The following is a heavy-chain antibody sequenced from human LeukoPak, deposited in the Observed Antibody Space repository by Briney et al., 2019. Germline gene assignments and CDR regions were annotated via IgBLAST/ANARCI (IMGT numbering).Heavy chain of an antibody. CDR1: GYTFTSYG. V-gene: IGHV1-18*01. Sequence: SAKVSCKASGYTFTSYGFSWVRPAPGKGIEWMGWISAYNGNTNYAQKLQGRVTMTTDTSTSTAYMELRSLRSDDTAVYYCARDSGSYYDYWGQGTLVTVSS. CDR2: ISAYNGNT. D-gene: IGHD1-26*01. J-gene: IGHJ4*02. CDR3: ARDSGSYYDY.